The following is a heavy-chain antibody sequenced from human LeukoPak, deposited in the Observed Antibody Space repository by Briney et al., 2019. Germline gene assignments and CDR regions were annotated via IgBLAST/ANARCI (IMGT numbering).Heavy chain of an antibody. CDR3: AKDKRAGAFDI. CDR2: ISWNSGSI. CDR1: GFTFDDYA. Sequence: GRSLRLSCAASGFTFDDYAMHWVRQAPGKGLEWVSGISWNSGSIGYADSVKGRFTISRDNAKNSLYLQMNSLRAEDTALYYCAKDKRAGAFDIWGQGTVVTVSS. J-gene: IGHJ3*02. V-gene: IGHV3-9*01.